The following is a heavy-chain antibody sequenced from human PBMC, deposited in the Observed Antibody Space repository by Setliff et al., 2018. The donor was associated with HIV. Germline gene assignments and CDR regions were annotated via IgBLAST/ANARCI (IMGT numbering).Heavy chain of an antibody. CDR1: GGPRRSSSYY. CDR3: ARRLAIGHWYFDI. J-gene: IGHJ2*01. CDR2: IYYTGST. V-gene: IGHV4-39*01. Sequence: SETLSLTCSVSGGPRRSSSYYWGWIRQPPGKGLEWIGSIYYTGSTYSNPSLKSRLTISEDASKSQFSLTLRSVTAADTAVYYCARRLAIGHWYFDIWGRGTLVTVSS.